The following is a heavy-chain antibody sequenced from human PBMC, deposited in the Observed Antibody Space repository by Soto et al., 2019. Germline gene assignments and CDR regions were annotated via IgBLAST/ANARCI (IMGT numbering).Heavy chain of an antibody. V-gene: IGHV3-7*01. CDR1: GFNFSAYW. CDR3: AIITRGFSMDV. D-gene: IGHD1-20*01. CDR2: IKHDGSEK. J-gene: IGHJ6*02. Sequence: EAQLLESGGGLVQPGGSLTLSCSASGFNFSAYWMSWVRQTPGKGLEWVANIKHDGSEKYYVDSVKGRFTISRDNAKNSLFLEMNSLRAEDTAVFYCAIITRGFSMDVWGQGTTVTVSS.